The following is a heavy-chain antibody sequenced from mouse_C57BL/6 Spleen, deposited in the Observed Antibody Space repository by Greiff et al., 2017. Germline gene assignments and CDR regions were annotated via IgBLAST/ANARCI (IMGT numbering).Heavy chain of an antibody. CDR1: GYTFTSYW. Sequence: VQLQQSGAELVKPGASVKMSCKASGYTFTSYWITWVKQRPGQGLEWIGDIYPSCDSTIYNEKFKSKATLTVDTSSSTAYMQLSSLTSEDSAVYYCARLSLDYWGQGTTLTVSS. J-gene: IGHJ2*01. CDR3: ARLSLDY. V-gene: IGHV1-55*01. CDR2: IYPSCDST.